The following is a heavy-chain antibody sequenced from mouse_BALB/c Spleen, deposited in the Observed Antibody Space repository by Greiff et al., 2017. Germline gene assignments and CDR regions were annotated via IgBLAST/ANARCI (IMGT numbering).Heavy chain of an antibody. CDR2: IWAGGST. J-gene: IGHJ4*01. CDR3: ARAQYGNYYAMDY. D-gene: IGHD2-10*02. CDR1: GFSLTSYG. V-gene: IGHV2-9*02. Sequence: VQGVESGPGLVAPSQSLSITCTVSGFSLTSYGVHWVRQPPGKGLEWLGVIWAGGSTNYNSALMSRLSISKDNSKSQVFLKMNSPQTDDTAMYYCARAQYGNYYAMDYWGQGTSVTVSS.